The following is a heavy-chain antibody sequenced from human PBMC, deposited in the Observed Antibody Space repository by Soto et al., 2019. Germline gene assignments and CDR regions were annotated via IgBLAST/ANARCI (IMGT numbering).Heavy chain of an antibody. Sequence: SETLSLTCTASGGSISRGGYYWSWIRQHPGKGLEWIGYIYYSGSTYYNPSLKSRVTISVDTSKNQFSLKLSSVTAADTAVYYCARDLGGQSVYFDYWGQGTLVTVSS. CDR3: ARDLGGQSVYFDY. V-gene: IGHV4-31*03. CDR1: GGSISRGGYY. CDR2: IYYSGST. D-gene: IGHD3-16*01. J-gene: IGHJ4*02.